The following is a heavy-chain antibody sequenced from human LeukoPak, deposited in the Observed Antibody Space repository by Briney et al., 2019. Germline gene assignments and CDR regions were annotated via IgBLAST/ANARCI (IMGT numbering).Heavy chain of an antibody. CDR2: ISAYNGNT. V-gene: IGHV1-18*01. Sequence: ASVKVSCKASGYTFTSYGISWVRQAPGQGLEWMGWISAYNGNTNYAQKLQGRVTMTTDTSTSTAYMELRSLRSDDTAVYYCARVSDVVVPSILRYGYYYYMDVWGKGTTVTVSS. D-gene: IGHD2-2*01. J-gene: IGHJ6*03. CDR3: ARVSDVVVPSILRYGYYYYMDV. CDR1: GYTFTSYG.